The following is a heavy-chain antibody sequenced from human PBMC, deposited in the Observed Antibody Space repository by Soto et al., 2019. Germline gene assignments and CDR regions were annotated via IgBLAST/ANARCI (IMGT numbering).Heavy chain of an antibody. CDR2: IKQDGSEK. V-gene: IGHV3-7*01. J-gene: IGHJ5*02. D-gene: IGHD3-3*01. Sequence: GGSLRLSCAASGFTFSSYWMSWVRQAPGKGLEWVANIKQDGSEKYYVDSVKGRFTISRDNAKNSLYLQMNSLRAEDTAVYYCARAGGLLEWFLYRYRVCFEPWGQGTLVPVSS. CDR1: GFTFSSYW. CDR3: ARAGGLLEWFLYRYRVCFEP.